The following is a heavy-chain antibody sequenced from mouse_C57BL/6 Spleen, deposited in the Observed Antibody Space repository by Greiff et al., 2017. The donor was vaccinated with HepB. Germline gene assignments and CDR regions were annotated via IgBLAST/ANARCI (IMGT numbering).Heavy chain of an antibody. CDR2: INPNNGGT. CDR3: ARWQLDYAMDY. V-gene: IGHV1-26*01. D-gene: IGHD4-1*02. J-gene: IGHJ4*01. CDR1: GYTFTDYY. Sequence: EVQLQQSGPELVKPGASVKISCKASGYTFTDYYMNWVNQSHGKSLEWIGDINPNNGGTNYNQKFKGKATLTVDKSSSTAYMECRSLTSEDSAVYYFARWQLDYAMDYWGQGTSVTVAS.